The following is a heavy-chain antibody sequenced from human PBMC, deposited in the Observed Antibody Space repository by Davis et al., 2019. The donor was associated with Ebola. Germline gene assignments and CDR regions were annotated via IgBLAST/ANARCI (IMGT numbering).Heavy chain of an antibody. V-gene: IGHV1-46*01. CDR2: INPSGGTT. CDR3: VRDLRGRGDFDY. J-gene: IGHJ4*02. CDR1: GYTLVSYY. D-gene: IGHD3-10*01. Sequence: ASVQVSRKASGYTLVSYYSHWVRQAPGQGLEWMGIINPSGGTTTYAQKFQGRVTMTRDTSTNTLYLELSSLTSGDTAVYYCVRDLRGRGDFDYWGQGTLVTVSS.